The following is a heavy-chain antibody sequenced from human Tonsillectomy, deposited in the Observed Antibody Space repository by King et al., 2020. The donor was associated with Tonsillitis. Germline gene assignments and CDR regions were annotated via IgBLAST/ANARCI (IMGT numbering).Heavy chain of an antibody. D-gene: IGHD2-15*01. J-gene: IGHJ3*02. V-gene: IGHV3-21*01. CDR1: GFTFSSYS. Sequence: VQLVEAGGGLVKPGGSLRLSCSVSGFTFSSYSMNWVGQAPGTGLWWGLSISSSKRYIYFADSVKGRFTISRDNAKYSLYLQMNSLRAEDTAVYYCARDCSGGSCYSRDAFDIWGQGTMVTVSS. CDR2: ISSSKRYI. CDR3: ARDCSGGSCYSRDAFDI.